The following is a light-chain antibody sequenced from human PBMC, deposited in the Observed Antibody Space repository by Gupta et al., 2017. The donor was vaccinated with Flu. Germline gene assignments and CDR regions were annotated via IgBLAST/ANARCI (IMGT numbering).Light chain of an antibody. J-gene: IGLJ3*02. CDR1: RSNIGNNY. CDR2: EDS. CDR3: GTWDSRLNSRV. Sequence: KVTISCSGSRSNIGNNYVAWYQQMPGAAPKVIIYEDSERTSGIPDRFYGSKSGTSATVAITGIQTGDEADFYCGTWDSRLNSRVFGGGTKLTVL. V-gene: IGLV1-51*02.